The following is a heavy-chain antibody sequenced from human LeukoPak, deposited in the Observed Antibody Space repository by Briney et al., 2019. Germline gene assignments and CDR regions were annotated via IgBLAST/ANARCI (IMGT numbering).Heavy chain of an antibody. J-gene: IGHJ3*01. CDR1: GFTLSHYW. Sequence: GGSLRLSCAASGFTLSHYWMHWVRQAPGEGLVWVSRINSDGSSTSYADSVKGRFTISRDSAKNTLYLQMNSLTAEDTAVYYCATIVGGYYPPVEGFDLWGQGTMVTISS. CDR3: ATIVGGYYPPVEGFDL. D-gene: IGHD3-3*01. CDR2: INSDGSST. V-gene: IGHV3-74*01.